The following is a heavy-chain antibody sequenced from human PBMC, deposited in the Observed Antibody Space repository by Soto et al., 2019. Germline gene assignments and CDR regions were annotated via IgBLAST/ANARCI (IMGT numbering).Heavy chain of an antibody. CDR3: ARDHRMVRGVMILNWFDP. V-gene: IGHV4-4*07. J-gene: IGHJ5*02. D-gene: IGHD3-10*01. Sequence: PSETLSLTCTVSGGSISSYYWSWIRQPAGKGPEWIGRIYTSGSTNYNPSLKSRVTMSVDTSKNQFSLKLSSVTAADTAVYYCARDHRMVRGVMILNWFDPWGQGTLVTVSS. CDR2: IYTSGST. CDR1: GGSISSYY.